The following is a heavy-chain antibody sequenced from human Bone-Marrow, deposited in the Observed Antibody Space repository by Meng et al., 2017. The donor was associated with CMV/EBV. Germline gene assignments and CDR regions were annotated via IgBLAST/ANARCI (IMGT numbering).Heavy chain of an antibody. J-gene: IGHJ5*01. Sequence: GGSLRLSCAASGFTPSNYWMHWVRQAPGKGLVWVSRINSDGSTTTYADSVKGRFTISRDNAKNTLYLQMNSLRAEDTAVYYCARDPGRYSIKGGWFESWGQGTLVTVSS. CDR3: ARDPGRYSIKGGWFES. D-gene: IGHD3-16*02. CDR2: INSDGSTT. V-gene: IGHV3-74*01. CDR1: GFTPSNYW.